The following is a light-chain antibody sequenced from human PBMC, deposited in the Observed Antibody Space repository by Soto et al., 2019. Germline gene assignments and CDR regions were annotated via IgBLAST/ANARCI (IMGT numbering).Light chain of an antibody. CDR2: LGS. V-gene: IGKV2-28*01. CDR3: MQALQTPWT. Sequence: DIVMTQSPLSLPVTPGEPASISYRSSQSLLHSNGYNYLDWYLQKPGQSPELLIYLGSNRASGVPDRVSGSGSGTDFTLKISRVEAEDVGVYYCMQALQTPWTFGQGTKVQIK. CDR1: QSLLHSNGYNY. J-gene: IGKJ1*01.